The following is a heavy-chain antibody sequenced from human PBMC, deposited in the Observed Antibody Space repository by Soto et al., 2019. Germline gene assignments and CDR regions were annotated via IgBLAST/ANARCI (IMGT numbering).Heavy chain of an antibody. CDR1: GFSLSTNGLG. J-gene: IGHJ3*02. V-gene: IGHV2-5*01. D-gene: IGHD6-13*01. Sequence: QITLKDSGPTLVKRTETLTLTCTFSGFSLSTNGLGVGWIPQPPGKALEWLGVIFWIGHTRYTPSLKSRLTITKDTSKNQVVLTMDNMDTVDTGTYFCAHSSADRWNTFDIWSHGSMVTVSS. CDR2: IFWIGHT. CDR3: AHSSADRWNTFDI.